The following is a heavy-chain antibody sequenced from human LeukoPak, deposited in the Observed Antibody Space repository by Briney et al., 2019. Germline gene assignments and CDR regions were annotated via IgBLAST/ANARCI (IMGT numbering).Heavy chain of an antibody. D-gene: IGHD3-16*02. CDR3: ARDSSTITFGGVIVPLVDY. Sequence: ASVKVSCKASGYTFTSYAMNWVRQAPGQGLEWMGWINTNTGNPTYAQGFTGRFVFSLDTSVSTAYLQISSLKAEDTAVYYCARDSSTITFGGVIVPLVDYWGQGTLVTVSS. CDR1: GYTFTSYA. V-gene: IGHV7-4-1*02. J-gene: IGHJ4*02. CDR2: INTNTGNP.